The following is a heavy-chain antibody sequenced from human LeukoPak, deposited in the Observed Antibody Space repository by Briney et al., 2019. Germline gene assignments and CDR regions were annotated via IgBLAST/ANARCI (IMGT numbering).Heavy chain of an antibody. Sequence: PGGSLRLSSAASGFTFSSYEMNWVRQAPGKGLEWVSYISSSGSTIYYADSVKGRFTISRDNAKNSLYLQMNSLRAEDTAVYYCARQRWGKVEWGQGTLVTVSS. CDR3: ARQRWGKVE. V-gene: IGHV3-48*03. CDR2: ISSSGSTI. D-gene: IGHD3-16*01. J-gene: IGHJ4*02. CDR1: GFTFSSYE.